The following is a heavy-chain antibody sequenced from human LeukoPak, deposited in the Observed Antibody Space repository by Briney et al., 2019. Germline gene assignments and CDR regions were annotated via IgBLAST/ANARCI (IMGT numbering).Heavy chain of an antibody. CDR2: ISSSGSTI. CDR1: GFTFSSYE. J-gene: IGHJ4*02. D-gene: IGHD2-15*01. V-gene: IGHV3-48*03. CDR3: ARVVAACDYFDY. Sequence: PGGSLRLSCAASGFTFSSYEMNWVRQAPGKGLEWVSYISSSGSTIYYADSVKGRFTISRDNAKNSLYLQMNSLRAEDTAVYYCARVVAACDYFDYWGQGTLVTVSS.